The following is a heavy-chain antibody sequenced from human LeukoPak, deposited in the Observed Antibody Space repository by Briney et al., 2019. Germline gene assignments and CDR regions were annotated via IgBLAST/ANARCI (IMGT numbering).Heavy chain of an antibody. CDR2: ISGSGGST. V-gene: IGHV3-23*01. Sequence: GGSLRLSCAASEFTFSNYAMSWVRQAPGKGLEWVSAISGSGGSTYYVDSVKGRFTISRDNSKSTLFLQMSSLRAEDTAVYYCARDGEYQPLNYYYGMDVWGQGTTVTVSS. CDR3: ARDGEYQPLNYYYGMDV. D-gene: IGHD2-2*01. J-gene: IGHJ6*02. CDR1: EFTFSNYA.